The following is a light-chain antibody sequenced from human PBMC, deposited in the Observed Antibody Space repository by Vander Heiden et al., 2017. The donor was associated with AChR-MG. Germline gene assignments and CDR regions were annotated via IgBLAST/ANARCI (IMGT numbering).Light chain of an antibody. J-gene: IGLJ2*01. Sequence: QSVLTQPPSASETPGQRVIISCSGSNSNIGSNTVNWYSQLPGTAPRLVIYSSTQRPAGVPDRFSGSRSGTSASLAISGLQSEDEGDYYCAAWDDSLSGVIFSGGTKVTVL. CDR2: SST. V-gene: IGLV1-44*01. CDR3: AAWDDSLSGVI. CDR1: NSNIGSNT.